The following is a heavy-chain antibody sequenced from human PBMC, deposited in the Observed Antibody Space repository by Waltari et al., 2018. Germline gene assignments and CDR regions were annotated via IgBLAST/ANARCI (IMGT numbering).Heavy chain of an antibody. D-gene: IGHD6-19*01. J-gene: IGHJ6*02. CDR3: ARDIEQWLSPDYYYYYGMDV. CDR2: ISSSGSTI. Sequence: QVQLVESGGGLVKPGGSLRLSCAASGFTFSDYYMSWIRQAPGKGLEWVSYISSSGSTIYYADSVKDRFTISRDNAKNSLYLQMNSLRAEDTAVYYCARDIEQWLSPDYYYYYGMDVWGQGTTVTVSS. CDR1: GFTFSDYY. V-gene: IGHV3-11*01.